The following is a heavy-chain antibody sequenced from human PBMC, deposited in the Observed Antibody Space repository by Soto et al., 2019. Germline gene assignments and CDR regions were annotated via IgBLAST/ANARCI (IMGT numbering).Heavy chain of an antibody. CDR2: INHSGTT. J-gene: IGHJ5*02. CDR1: GGSLSGYY. Sequence: SETLSLTCVVFGGSLSGYYWNWIRQPPGKGLEWIGEINHSGTTNYNPSLKSRITISVDTSKNQFSLKLSSVTAADTAVYYCARGWIRVTTYGWFDLWGQGTLVTVSS. D-gene: IGHD4-17*01. V-gene: IGHV4-34*01. CDR3: ARGWIRVTTYGWFDL.